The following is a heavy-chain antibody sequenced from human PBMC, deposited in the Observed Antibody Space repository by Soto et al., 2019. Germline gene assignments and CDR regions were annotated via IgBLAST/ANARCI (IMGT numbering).Heavy chain of an antibody. J-gene: IGHJ5*02. CDR1: GYTFTSCD. Sequence: ASVKVSCKASGYTFTSCDINWVLQATGQGLEWMGWMNPNSGNTGYAQKFQGRVTMTRNTSISTAYMELSSLRSEDTAVYYCARGIGMVRGVMTVNWFDPGGQGTLVTVS. D-gene: IGHD3-10*01. CDR2: MNPNSGNT. CDR3: ARGIGMVRGVMTVNWFDP. V-gene: IGHV1-8*01.